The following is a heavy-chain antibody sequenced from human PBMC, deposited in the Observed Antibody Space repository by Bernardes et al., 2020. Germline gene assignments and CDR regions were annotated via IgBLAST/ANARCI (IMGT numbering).Heavy chain of an antibody. D-gene: IGHD2-15*01. CDR1: GYTFRSCA. V-gene: IGHV3-23*01. J-gene: IGHJ4*02. CDR3: AKETLGGSAFDI. CDR2: MSGSGGST. Sequence: YCASSGYTFRSCAMSWVRRGPGMGLEWISGMSGSGGSTYYADSVKGRCTISRDNSKNTLYLQMNSLRAEDTAVYYCAKETLGGSAFDIWGQGTLVTVSS.